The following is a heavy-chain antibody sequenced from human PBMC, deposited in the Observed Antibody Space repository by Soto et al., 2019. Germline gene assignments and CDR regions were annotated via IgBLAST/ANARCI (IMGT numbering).Heavy chain of an antibody. V-gene: IGHV4-59*01. CDR3: ARESYDFWSGYMGSVRWFEP. CDR1: GGSISSYY. D-gene: IGHD3-3*01. J-gene: IGHJ5*02. Sequence: SETLSLTCTVSGGSISSYYWSWIRQPPGKGLEWIGYIYYSGSTNYNPSLKSRVTISVDTSKNQFSLKLSSVTAADTAVYYCARESYDFWSGYMGSVRWFEPWGQGTLVTVSS. CDR2: IYYSGST.